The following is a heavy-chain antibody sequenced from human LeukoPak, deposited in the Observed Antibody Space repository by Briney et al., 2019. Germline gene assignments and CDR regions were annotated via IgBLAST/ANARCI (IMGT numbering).Heavy chain of an antibody. CDR3: ARDKGELLWFET. D-gene: IGHD3-10*01. Sequence: ASVRVSCKASGYTFTGYCMHWVRQAPGQGLEWMGWINPNSGGTNYAQKFQGRVTMTRDTSISTAYMELSRLRSDDTAVYYCARDKGELLWFETWGQGTLVTVSS. J-gene: IGHJ5*02. V-gene: IGHV1-2*02. CDR2: INPNSGGT. CDR1: GYTFTGYC.